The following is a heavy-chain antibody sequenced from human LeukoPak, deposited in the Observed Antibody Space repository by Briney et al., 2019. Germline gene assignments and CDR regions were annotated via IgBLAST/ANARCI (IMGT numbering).Heavy chain of an antibody. Sequence: ASVKVSCKVSGYTLTELSMHWVRQAPGKGLEWVGGFDPEDGETIYAQKFQGRVTMTEDTSTDTAYMELNSLRSEDTAVYYCATDATGEYYMDVWGKGTTVTVSS. CDR3: ATDATGEYYMDV. CDR2: FDPEDGET. V-gene: IGHV1-24*01. CDR1: GYTLTELS. J-gene: IGHJ6*03. D-gene: IGHD2/OR15-2a*01.